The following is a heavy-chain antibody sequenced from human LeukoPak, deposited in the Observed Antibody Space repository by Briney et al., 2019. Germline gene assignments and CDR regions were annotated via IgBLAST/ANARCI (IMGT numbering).Heavy chain of an antibody. CDR3: ARDSSYFDWLPYY. CDR2: IIPIFGTA. Sequence: EASVKVSCKASGGTFSSYAISWVRQAPGQGLEWMGGIIPIFGTANYAQKFQGRVTITADESTSTAYMELSSLRSEDTAVYYCARDSSYFDWLPYYWGQGTLVTVSS. CDR1: GGTFSSYA. J-gene: IGHJ4*02. V-gene: IGHV1-69*13. D-gene: IGHD3-9*01.